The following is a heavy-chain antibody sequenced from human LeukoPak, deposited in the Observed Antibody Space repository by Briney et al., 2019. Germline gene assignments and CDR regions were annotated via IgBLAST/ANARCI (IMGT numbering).Heavy chain of an antibody. V-gene: IGHV3-7*01. J-gene: IGHJ4*02. CDR2: IKQDGSEK. CDR3: ARKAGSRLFDY. CDR1: GFTFSSHW. Sequence: GGSLRLPCAASGFTFSSHWMSWVRQAPGKGLEWVANIKQDGSEKYYVDSVKGRFTISRDNAKNSLYLQMNSLRAEDTAVYYCARKAGSRLFDYWGQGTLVTVSS.